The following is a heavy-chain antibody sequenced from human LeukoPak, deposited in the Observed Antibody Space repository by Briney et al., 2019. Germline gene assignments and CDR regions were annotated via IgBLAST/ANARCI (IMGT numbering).Heavy chain of an antibody. V-gene: IGHV4-39*01. D-gene: IGHD1-26*01. CDR1: GVSISTSTYY. CDR2: MFYRGST. CDR3: ARQGGWGGAASLIEY. Sequence: SETLSLTCTVSGVSISTSTYYWAWIRQPPGKGLEWIGSMFYRGSTYYNPSLKSRVTMSVDTSKNQFSLKLSSVTASDTAIFYCARQGGWGGAASLIEYWGQGTLVTVSS. J-gene: IGHJ4*02.